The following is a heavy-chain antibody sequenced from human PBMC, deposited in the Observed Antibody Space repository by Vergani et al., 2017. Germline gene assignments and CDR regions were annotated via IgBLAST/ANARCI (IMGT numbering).Heavy chain of an antibody. D-gene: IGHD6-13*01. Sequence: QVQLVESGGGVVQPGRSLRLSCAASGFTFSSYGMHWVRQAPGKGLEWVAVIWYDGSNKYYADSVKGRFTISRDNSKNTLYLQMNSLRAEDTAVYYCAKDRSPKVAAAGRDDYFDYWGQGTLVTVSS. CDR1: GFTFSSYG. J-gene: IGHJ4*02. CDR2: IWYDGSNK. V-gene: IGHV3-33*06. CDR3: AKDRSPKVAAAGRDDYFDY.